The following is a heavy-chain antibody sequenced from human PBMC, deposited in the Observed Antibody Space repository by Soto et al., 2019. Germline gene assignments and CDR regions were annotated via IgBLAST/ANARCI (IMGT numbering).Heavy chain of an antibody. CDR1: GGSFSGYY. D-gene: IGHD2-2*01. CDR2: INHSGST. CDR3: ARGACSSTSFYLWWFVP. Sequence: AETLSLTCAVYGGSFSGYYWSWIRQPPGKGLEWIGEINHSGSTNYNPSLKSRVTISVDTSKNQFSLKLSSVTAADTAVYYCARGACSSTSFYLWWFVPWGQGSLVTVSS. J-gene: IGHJ5*02. V-gene: IGHV4-34*01.